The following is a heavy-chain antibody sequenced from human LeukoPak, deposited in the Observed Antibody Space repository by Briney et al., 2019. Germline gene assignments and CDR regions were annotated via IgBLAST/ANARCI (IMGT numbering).Heavy chain of an antibody. CDR2: INHSGST. J-gene: IGHJ6*03. CDR1: GGSFSDYS. Sequence: SETLSLTCAVYGGSFSDYSWTWIRQPPGKGLEWIGEINHSGSTNYNPSLKSRVTISLDTSKNQFSLRLSSVTAADTAVYYCARSKRLAAAGAYYYYYYMDVWGKGTTVTVSS. V-gene: IGHV4-34*01. D-gene: IGHD6-13*01. CDR3: ARSKRLAAAGAYYYYYYMDV.